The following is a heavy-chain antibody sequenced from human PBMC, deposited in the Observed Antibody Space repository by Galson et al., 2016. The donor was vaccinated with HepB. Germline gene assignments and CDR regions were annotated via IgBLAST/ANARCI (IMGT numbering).Heavy chain of an antibody. CDR1: EFSFRSYS. V-gene: IGHV3-48*02. CDR2: ITAGGNTI. D-gene: IGHD3-22*01. CDR3: ARAGVACETSGYFYGQLDY. Sequence: SLRLSCAASEFSFRSYSMNWVRQAPGKGLEWLSSITAGGNTIYYADSVKGRFTISRDNAKSSLYLQMNSLRDDDTAVYFCARAGVACETSGYFYGQLDYWGQGTLVIVSS. J-gene: IGHJ4*02.